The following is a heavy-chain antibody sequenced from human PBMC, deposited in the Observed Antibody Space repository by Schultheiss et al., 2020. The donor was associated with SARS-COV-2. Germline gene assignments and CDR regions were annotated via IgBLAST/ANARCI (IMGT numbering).Heavy chain of an antibody. CDR3: ARTARDSSGSWPSAFDI. CDR1: GVSISNSNW. V-gene: IGHV4-4*02. Sequence: SETLSLTCAVSGVSISNSNWWNWVRQPPGKGLEWIGEIYHSGSTNHNPSLKSRVTISVDTSKNQFSLKLSSVTAADTAVYYCARTARDSSGSWPSAFDIWGQGTMVTVSS. J-gene: IGHJ3*02. D-gene: IGHD3-22*01. CDR2: IYHSGST.